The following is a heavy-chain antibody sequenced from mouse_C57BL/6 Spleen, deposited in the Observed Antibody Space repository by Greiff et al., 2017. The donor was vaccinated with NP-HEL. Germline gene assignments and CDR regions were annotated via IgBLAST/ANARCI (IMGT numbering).Heavy chain of an antibody. J-gene: IGHJ2*01. CDR3: ASVFITTVVATDY. CDR2: INPNNGGT. V-gene: IGHV1-26*01. CDR1: GYTFTDYY. Sequence: EVQLQQSGPELVKPGASVKISCKASGYTFTDYYMNWVKQSHGKSLEWIGDINPNNGGTSYNQKFKGKATLTVDKSSSTAYMALRGLTAQYSAVYYCASVFITTVVATDYCGQGTPLTVSS. D-gene: IGHD1-1*01.